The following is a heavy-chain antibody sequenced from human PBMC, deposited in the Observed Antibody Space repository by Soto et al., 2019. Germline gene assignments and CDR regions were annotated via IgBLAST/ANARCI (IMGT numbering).Heavy chain of an antibody. J-gene: IGHJ4*02. CDR1: GYTFTGYY. CDR3: ARGDMYYDILTGYYQTPLDY. Sequence: QVQLVQSGAEVKKPGASVKVSCKASGYTFTGYYMHWVRQAPGQGLEWMGWINPNSGGTNYAQKFQGWVTMTRDTSISTAYMELSRLRSDDTAVYYCARGDMYYDILTGYYQTPLDYWGQGTLVTVSS. CDR2: INPNSGGT. V-gene: IGHV1-2*04. D-gene: IGHD3-9*01.